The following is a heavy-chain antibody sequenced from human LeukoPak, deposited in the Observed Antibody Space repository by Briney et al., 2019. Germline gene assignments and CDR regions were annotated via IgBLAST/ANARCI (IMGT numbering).Heavy chain of an antibody. Sequence: SETLSLTCTVSGGSISSYYWSWIRQPPGKGLEWIGYIYYSGSTNYNPSLKSRVTISVDTSKNQFSLKLSSVTAADTAVYYCARASIPGYCSSASCPFDYWGQGTLVTVSS. V-gene: IGHV4-59*01. CDR3: ARASIPGYCSSASCPFDY. J-gene: IGHJ4*02. CDR2: IYYSGST. CDR1: GGSISSYY. D-gene: IGHD2-2*01.